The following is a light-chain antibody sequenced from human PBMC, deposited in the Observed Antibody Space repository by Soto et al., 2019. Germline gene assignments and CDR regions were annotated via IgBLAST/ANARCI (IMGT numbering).Light chain of an antibody. J-gene: IGKJ4*01. CDR2: GAS. V-gene: IGKV3D-15*01. CDR1: QSVSSS. CDR3: QQYNNWPLT. Sequence: EIVLTQSPATLSVSPGETATLSCRASQSVSSSLAWSQQTPGRAPRLLIYGASNRATGIPDRFSGSGSGTDFTLTISRLEPEDFAVYYCQQYNNWPLTFGGGTKVDIK.